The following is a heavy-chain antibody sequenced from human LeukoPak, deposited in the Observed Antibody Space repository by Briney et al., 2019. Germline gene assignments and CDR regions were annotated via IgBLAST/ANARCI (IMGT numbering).Heavy chain of an antibody. CDR1: GCFIRSYY. CDR3: TRQVFGYSSRWFDP. CDR2: IYTSGST. V-gene: IGHV4-4*09. J-gene: IGHJ5*02. Sequence: SETLSLTCTVSGCFIRSYYWSWIRQPAGGGVEWIGYIYTSGSTNYNPSLKSRVTISVDTSKNQFSLKLSSVTAAETAVYYCTRQVFGYSSRWFDPWGQGTLVTVSS. D-gene: IGHD6-13*01.